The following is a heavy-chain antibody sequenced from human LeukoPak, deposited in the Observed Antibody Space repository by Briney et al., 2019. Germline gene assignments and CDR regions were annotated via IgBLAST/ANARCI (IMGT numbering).Heavy chain of an antibody. CDR2: ISSSSSYI. J-gene: IGHJ6*03. Sequence: KSGTSLRLSCAASGFTFSSYSMNWVRQAPGKGLEWVSSISSSSSYIYYADSVKGRFTISRDNAKNSLYLQMNSLRAEDTAVYYCARVPSYDTYYMDVWGKGTTVTVSS. CDR3: ARVPSYDTYYMDV. CDR1: GFTFSSYS. D-gene: IGHD3-9*01. V-gene: IGHV3-21*01.